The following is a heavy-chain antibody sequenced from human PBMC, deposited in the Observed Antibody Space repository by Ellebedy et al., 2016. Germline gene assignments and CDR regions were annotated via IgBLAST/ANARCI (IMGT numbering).Heavy chain of an antibody. Sequence: GESLKISCTASGFTFGDYAISWFRQAPGKGLEWVGFIRSKAYGGTTEYAASVKGRFTISRDDSKSIAYLQMNSLKTEDTAVYYCARVYGGDYPDYWGQGTLVTVSS. J-gene: IGHJ4*02. V-gene: IGHV3-49*03. D-gene: IGHD3-10*01. CDR2: IRSKAYGGTT. CDR3: ARVYGGDYPDY. CDR1: GFTFGDYA.